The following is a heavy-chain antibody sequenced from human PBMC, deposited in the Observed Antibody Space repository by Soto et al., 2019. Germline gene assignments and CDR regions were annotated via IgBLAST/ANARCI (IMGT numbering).Heavy chain of an antibody. CDR3: AKISNGAERDY. Sequence: EVQLVESGGGLVQPDRSLRLSCAASGFTFDDYAMHWVRQAPGKGLEWVSGISWNSGSIGYADSVKGRFTISRDNAKNSLYLQMNSLRAEDTALYYCAKISNGAERDYWGQGTLVTVSS. CDR2: ISWNSGSI. J-gene: IGHJ4*02. D-gene: IGHD2-8*01. CDR1: GFTFDDYA. V-gene: IGHV3-9*01.